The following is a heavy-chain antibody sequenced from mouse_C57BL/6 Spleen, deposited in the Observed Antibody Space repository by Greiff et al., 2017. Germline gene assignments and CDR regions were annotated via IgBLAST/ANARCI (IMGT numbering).Heavy chain of an antibody. CDR1: GFTFSDYG. CDR2: ISSGSSTI. V-gene: IGHV5-17*01. CDR3: AKYYYGRGMDY. D-gene: IGHD1-1*01. J-gene: IGHJ4*01. Sequence: EVMLVESGGGLVKPGGSLKLSCAASGFTFSDYGMHWVRQAPEKGLEWVAYISSGSSTIYYADTVKGRFTISRDTAKNTLFLQMTSLRSEDTAMYYCAKYYYGRGMDYWGQGTSVTVSS.